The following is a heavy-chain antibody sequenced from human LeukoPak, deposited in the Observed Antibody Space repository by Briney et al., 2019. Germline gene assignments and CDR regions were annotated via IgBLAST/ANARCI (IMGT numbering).Heavy chain of an antibody. J-gene: IGHJ4*02. CDR3: ARHGGGTYLQY. CDR2: VYYSGST. V-gene: IGHV4-59*08. D-gene: IGHD1-26*01. Sequence: PSETLSLTCTVSGGSIRSYYWSWIRQPPGRGLEWIGYVYYSGSTNYNSSLKSRVTISVDTSKNQFSLNLRSVTAADTAVYYGARHGGGTYLQYWGQGALVIVSA. CDR1: GGSIRSYY.